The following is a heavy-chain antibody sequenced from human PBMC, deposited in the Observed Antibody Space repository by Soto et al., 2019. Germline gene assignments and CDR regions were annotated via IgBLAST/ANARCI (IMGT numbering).Heavy chain of an antibody. CDR3: ARGRGADYYYYYGMDV. CDR1: GGSFSGYY. CDR2: INHSGST. V-gene: IGHV4-34*01. Sequence: SETLSLTCAVYGGSFSGYYWSWIRQPPGKGLEWIGEINHSGSTNYNPSLKSRVTISVDTSKNQFSLKLSSVTAADTALYYCARGRGADYYYYYGMDVWGQGTTVTVSS. J-gene: IGHJ6*02. D-gene: IGHD3-10*01.